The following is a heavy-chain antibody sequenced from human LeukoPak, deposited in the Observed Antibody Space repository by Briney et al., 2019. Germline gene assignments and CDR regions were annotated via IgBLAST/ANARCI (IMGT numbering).Heavy chain of an antibody. V-gene: IGHV3-21*01. CDR2: ISSSSSYI. CDR3: ARVRSKATYDSSGYYYWGGFYFDY. CDR1: GYSISSGF. Sequence: ETLSLTCTVSGYSISSGFYWGWIRQPPGKGLEWVSSISSSSSYIYYADSVKGRFTISRDNAKNSLYLQMNSLRAEDTAVYYCARVRSKATYDSSGYYYWGGFYFDYWGQGTLVTVSS. J-gene: IGHJ4*02. D-gene: IGHD3-22*01.